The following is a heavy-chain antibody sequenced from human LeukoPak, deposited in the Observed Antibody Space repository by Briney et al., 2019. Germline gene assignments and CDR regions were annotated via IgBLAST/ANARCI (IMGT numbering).Heavy chain of an antibody. CDR2: INHSGNT. D-gene: IGHD3-22*01. CDR1: GGSFSGYY. J-gene: IGHJ4*02. V-gene: IGHV4-34*01. CDR3: ARDRNYYDSSGYYFAN. Sequence: SETLSLTCAVYGGSFSGYYWTWIRQPPGKGLEWIGEINHSGNTNYNPSLKSRVAISVDTSKNQFSLKLSSVIAADTAVYYCARDRNYYDSSGYYFANWGQGTLVTVSS.